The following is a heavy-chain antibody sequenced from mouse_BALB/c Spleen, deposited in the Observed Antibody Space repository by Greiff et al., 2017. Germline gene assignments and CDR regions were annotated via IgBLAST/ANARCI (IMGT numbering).Heavy chain of an antibody. Sequence: VQLQQPGAELVKPGASVKLSCKASGYTFTSYWMHWVKQRPGQGLEWIGEINPSNGRTNYNEKFKSKATLTVDKSSSTAYMQLSSLTSEDSAVYYCAREDGSWYFDVWGAGTTVTVSS. J-gene: IGHJ1*01. CDR2: INPSNGRT. V-gene: IGHV1S81*02. D-gene: IGHD1-1*01. CDR3: AREDGSWYFDV. CDR1: GYTFTSYW.